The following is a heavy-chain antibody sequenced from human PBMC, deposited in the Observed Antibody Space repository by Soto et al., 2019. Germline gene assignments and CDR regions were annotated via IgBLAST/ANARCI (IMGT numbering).Heavy chain of an antibody. CDR2: IDYNGVT. CDR1: GGSIYRSGYY. CDR3: GKVLVGATGHTDSDS. Sequence: SETLSLTCTVSGGSIYRSGYYWGWIRQPPGRGLEWIGNIDYNGVTYSNPSLKSRVTISRDTSKNQFSLKLTSVTAADTALYYCGKVLVGATGHTDSDSRGPGTLVTVSS. V-gene: IGHV4-39*01. J-gene: IGHJ4*02. D-gene: IGHD2-15*01.